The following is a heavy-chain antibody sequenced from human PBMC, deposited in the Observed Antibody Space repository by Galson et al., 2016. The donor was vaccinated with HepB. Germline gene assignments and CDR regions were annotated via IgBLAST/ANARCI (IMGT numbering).Heavy chain of an antibody. J-gene: IGHJ5*02. D-gene: IGHD2-2*01. Sequence: ETLSLTCDVSGASISDSNWWTWVRQVPGKGLEWNGEIYHTGTSNNNPFLNSRFTLSVDKSRNQFSLNVTSVTAADTAVYYCARAAIIPGARMVFDPWGQGTLVTVSS. CDR1: GASISDSNW. CDR3: ARAAIIPGARMVFDP. CDR2: IYHTGTS. V-gene: IGHV4-4*02.